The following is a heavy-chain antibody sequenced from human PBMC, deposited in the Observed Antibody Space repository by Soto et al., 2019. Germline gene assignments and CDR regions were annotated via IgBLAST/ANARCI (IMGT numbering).Heavy chain of an antibody. CDR1: GGSISSYY. CDR2: IYYSGST. D-gene: IGHD2-2*01. Sequence: EPLSLTCTVAGGSISSYYWSWIRQPPGKGLEWIGYIYYSGSTNYNPSLKSRVTISVDTSKNQFSLKLSSVTAADTAVYYCARQTSGAFFDYWGQGTLVTVSS. J-gene: IGHJ4*02. V-gene: IGHV4-59*01. CDR3: ARQTSGAFFDY.